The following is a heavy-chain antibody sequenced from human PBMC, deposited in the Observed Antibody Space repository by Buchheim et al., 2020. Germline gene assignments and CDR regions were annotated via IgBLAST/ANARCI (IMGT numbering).Heavy chain of an antibody. CDR3: ARETPATVTTPPYYYYYGMDV. J-gene: IGHJ6*02. Sequence: QVQLVQSGAEVMKPGASVKVSCKASGYTFTSYDINWVRQATGQGLEWMGWMNPNSGNTGYAQKFQGRVTMTRNTSISTAYMELSSLRSEDTAVYYCARETPATVTTPPYYYYYGMDVWGQGTT. V-gene: IGHV1-8*01. CDR1: GYTFTSYD. CDR2: MNPNSGNT. D-gene: IGHD4-17*01.